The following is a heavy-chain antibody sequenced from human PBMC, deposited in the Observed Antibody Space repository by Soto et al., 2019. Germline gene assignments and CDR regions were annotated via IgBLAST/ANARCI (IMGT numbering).Heavy chain of an antibody. V-gene: IGHV3-21*01. J-gene: IGHJ6*02. CDR3: ARARPALGYCSSTSCRRSYYYGMDV. Sequence: PGGSLRLSCAASGFTFSSYEMNWVRQAPGKGLEWVSSISSSSSYIYYADSVKGRFTVSRDNAKNSLYLQMNSLRAEDTAVYYCARARPALGYCSSTSCRRSYYYGMDVWGQGTTVTVSS. CDR1: GFTFSSYE. CDR2: ISSSSSYI. D-gene: IGHD2-2*01.